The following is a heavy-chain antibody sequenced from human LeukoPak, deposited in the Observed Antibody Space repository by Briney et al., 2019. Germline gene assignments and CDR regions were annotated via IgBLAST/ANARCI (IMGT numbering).Heavy chain of an antibody. V-gene: IGHV4-39*01. CDR3: ASYYYYDSSGHSFDY. D-gene: IGHD3-22*01. CDR2: IYYSGST. Sequence: SETLSLTCTVSGGSISSSSYYWGWIRQPPGKGLEWIGGIYYSGSTYYNLSLKSRVTISVDTSKNQFSLKLRSVTAADTAVFYCASYYYYDSSGHSFDYWGPGTLVTVSS. CDR1: GGSISSSSYY. J-gene: IGHJ4*02.